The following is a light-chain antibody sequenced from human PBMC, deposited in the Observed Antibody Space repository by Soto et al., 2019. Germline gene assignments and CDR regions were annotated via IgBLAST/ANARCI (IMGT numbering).Light chain of an antibody. CDR1: QTISSN. CDR2: GAS. V-gene: IGKV3-15*01. Sequence: EIVMTQSPATLSVSPGERATLSCRASQTISSNLAWYQQKPGQAPRLLIHGASTRATGVPARFSASGSGTEFTLTLTSLQSEDFAVYYCQQYHNWPPQYTFGQGTQLQIK. J-gene: IGKJ2*01. CDR3: QQYHNWPPQYT.